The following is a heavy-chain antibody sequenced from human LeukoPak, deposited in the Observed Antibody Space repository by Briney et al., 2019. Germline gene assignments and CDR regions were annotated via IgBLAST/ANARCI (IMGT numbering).Heavy chain of an antibody. CDR3: AREYCSSTSRYGWFDP. V-gene: IGHV4-34*01. D-gene: IGHD2-2*01. Sequence: SETLSLTCAVYGGSFSGYYWSWIRQPPGKGLEWIGEINHSGSTNYNPSLKSRVTISVDTSKNQFSLKLSSVTAADTAVYYCAREYCSSTSRYGWFDPWGQGTLVTVSS. J-gene: IGHJ5*02. CDR2: INHSGST. CDR1: GGSFSGYY.